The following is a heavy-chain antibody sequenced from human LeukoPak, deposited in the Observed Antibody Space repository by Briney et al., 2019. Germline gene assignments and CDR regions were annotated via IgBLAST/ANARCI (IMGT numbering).Heavy chain of an antibody. V-gene: IGHV4-4*07. CDR2: IYTSGST. Sequence: PSETLSLTCTVSGGSISSYYWSWIRQPAGKGLEWIGRIYTSGSTNYNPSLKSRVTMSVDTSKNQFSLKLSSVTAADTAVYYCARDRTYYDILTGYRLPADWFDPWGQGTLVTVSS. CDR3: ARDRTYYDILTGYRLPADWFDP. J-gene: IGHJ5*02. D-gene: IGHD3-9*01. CDR1: GGSISSYY.